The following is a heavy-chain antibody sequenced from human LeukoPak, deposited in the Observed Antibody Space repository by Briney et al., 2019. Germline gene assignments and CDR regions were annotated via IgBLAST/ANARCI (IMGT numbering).Heavy chain of an antibody. CDR2: VYYSGSI. CDR3: ARRDYRACFDP. V-gene: IGHV4-39*01. CDR1: GGSIRASCHY. J-gene: IGHJ5*02. D-gene: IGHD2-21*01. Sequence: SYTLSLTRRVSGGSIRASCHYWVWVRQPPGKGLEWIGSVYYSGSIRYNTSLKTRVTISVDMSKNDLSLTLSSVTAADTAFYYCARRDYRACFDPWGQGILVTVSP.